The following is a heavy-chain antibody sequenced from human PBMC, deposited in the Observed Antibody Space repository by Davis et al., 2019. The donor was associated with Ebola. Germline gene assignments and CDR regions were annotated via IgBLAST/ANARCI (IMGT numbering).Heavy chain of an antibody. Sequence: SLKISCAASGFTFNNYAMHWVRQAPGKGLEWVSGISWNSNSIGYADSVKGRFIISRDNANHSLYLQMNSLRPEDTALYYCVKVQWSAPYFYYGMDVWGQGTTVTVSS. V-gene: IGHV3-9*01. J-gene: IGHJ6*02. CDR1: GFTFNNYA. D-gene: IGHD2-8*01. CDR2: ISWNSNSI. CDR3: VKVQWSAPYFYYGMDV.